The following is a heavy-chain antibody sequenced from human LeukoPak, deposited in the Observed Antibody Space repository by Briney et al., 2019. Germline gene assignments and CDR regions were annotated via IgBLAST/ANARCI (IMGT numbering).Heavy chain of an antibody. CDR2: ISYDGSNK. Sequence: GGSLRLSCAASGFTFSSYGMHWVRQAPGKGLEWVAVISYDGSNKYYADSVKGRFTISRDNSKNTLYLQMNSLRAEDTAVYYCAKVRSPFIAAAETWGQGTLVTVSS. J-gene: IGHJ5*02. CDR1: GFTFSSYG. V-gene: IGHV3-30*18. CDR3: AKVRSPFIAAAET. D-gene: IGHD6-13*01.